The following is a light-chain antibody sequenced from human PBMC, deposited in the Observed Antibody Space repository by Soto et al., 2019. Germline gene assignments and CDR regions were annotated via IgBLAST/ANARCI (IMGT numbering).Light chain of an antibody. V-gene: IGLV1-51*02. CDR1: SSNTGNNH. CDR2: ETD. J-gene: IGLJ2*01. CDR3: GTWDSSLNAGV. Sequence: QSVLTQPPSVSAAPGQTVAISCSGSSSNTGNNHVSWFQHVPGTAPKLLIYETDKRPSGIPDRFSASKSGTSATLDITGLQTGDEADYYCGTWDSSLNAGVFGGGTKVTVL.